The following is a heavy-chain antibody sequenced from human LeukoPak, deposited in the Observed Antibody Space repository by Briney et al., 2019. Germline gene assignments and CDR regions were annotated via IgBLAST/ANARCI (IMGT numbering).Heavy chain of an antibody. Sequence: PGGSLRLSCAASGFTFSSYSMNWVRQAPGKGLEWVSSISSSSSYIYYADSVKGRFTISRDNSKNMLYLQMNSLRAEDTAVYYCARGGTTVTSLRFDYWGQGTLVTVSS. CDR2: ISSSSSYI. D-gene: IGHD4-17*01. CDR3: ARGGTTVTSLRFDY. CDR1: GFTFSSYS. J-gene: IGHJ4*02. V-gene: IGHV3-21*01.